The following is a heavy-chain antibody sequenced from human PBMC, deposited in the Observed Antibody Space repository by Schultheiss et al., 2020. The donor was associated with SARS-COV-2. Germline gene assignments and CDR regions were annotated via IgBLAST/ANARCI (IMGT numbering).Heavy chain of an antibody. V-gene: IGHV3-73*01. CDR1: GFTFSGSA. CDR3: TSQYFDSDY. J-gene: IGHJ4*02. D-gene: IGHD3-9*01. CDR2: IRSKANSYAT. Sequence: GESLKISCAASGFTFSGSAMHWVRQASGKGLEWVGRIRSKANSYATAYAASVKGRFTISRDDSKNTAYLQMNSLKTEDTAVYYCTSQYFDSDYWGQGTLVTVSS.